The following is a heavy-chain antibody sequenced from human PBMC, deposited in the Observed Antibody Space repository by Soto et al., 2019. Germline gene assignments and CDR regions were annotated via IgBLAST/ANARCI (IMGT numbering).Heavy chain of an antibody. J-gene: IGHJ4*02. CDR1: GGSISSGGYS. D-gene: IGHD4-4*01. CDR2: IYHSGST. CDR3: ARGVTTVNTLTFDY. Sequence: TLSLTCAVSGGSISSGGYSWSWIRQPPGKGLEWIGYIYHSGSTYYNPSLKSRVTISVDRSKNQFSLKLSSVTAADTAVYYCARGVTTVNTLTFDYWGQGTLVTVSS. V-gene: IGHV4-30-2*01.